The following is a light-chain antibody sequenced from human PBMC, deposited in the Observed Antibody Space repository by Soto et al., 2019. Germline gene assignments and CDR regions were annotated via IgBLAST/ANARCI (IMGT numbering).Light chain of an antibody. V-gene: IGKV3-20*01. J-gene: IGKJ1*01. CDR2: GVS. CDR1: QSVRANY. Sequence: TQLAATRSFTQEKSATLSCSVCQSVRANYLAWYLQRPGQAPRLHVYGVSRRAPGIPDRFSGSGSGTDFPRTIPILEPEAFAVYYSHLYGRPPQTVGQGSIVDIK. CDR3: HLYGRPPQT.